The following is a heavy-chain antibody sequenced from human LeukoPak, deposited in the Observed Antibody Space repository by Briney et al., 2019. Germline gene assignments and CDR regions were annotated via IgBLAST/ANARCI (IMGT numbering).Heavy chain of an antibody. D-gene: IGHD6-19*01. CDR1: GYIFSDHA. J-gene: IGHJ1*01. CDR2: ISWNSGSI. Sequence: GGSLRLSCAASGYIFSDHAMHWVRQAPGKGLEWVSGISWNSGSIGYADSVKGRFTISRDNAKNSLYLQMNSLRAEDTALYYCAKDQWLQHWGQGTLVTVSS. CDR3: AKDQWLQH. V-gene: IGHV3-9*01.